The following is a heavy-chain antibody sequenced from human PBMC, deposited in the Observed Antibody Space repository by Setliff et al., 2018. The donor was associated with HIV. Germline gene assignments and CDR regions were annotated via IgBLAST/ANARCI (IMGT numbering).Heavy chain of an antibody. CDR3: ARELMAPAAGMYYYGMDV. D-gene: IGHD6-13*01. CDR2: MSPKNNGS. Sequence: ASVKVSCKASGYTFSTYDFNWVRQAAGQGLEWMGWMSPKNNGSGFAQKFQARLTMTWNTSTNTAYMELRSLTSDDTAVYYCARELMAPAAGMYYYGMDVWGQGTTVTVSS. CDR1: GYTFSTYD. J-gene: IGHJ6*02. V-gene: IGHV1-8*01.